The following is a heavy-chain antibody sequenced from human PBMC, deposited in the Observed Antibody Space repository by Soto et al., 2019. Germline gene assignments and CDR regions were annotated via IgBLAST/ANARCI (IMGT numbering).Heavy chain of an antibody. J-gene: IGHJ6*02. D-gene: IGHD4-17*01. V-gene: IGHV3-30*18. CDR3: AKVHDYGGNYPFNYGMDV. Sequence: GGSLRLSCAASGFTFSSYGMHWVRQAPGKGLEWVAVISYDGSNKYYADSVKGRFTISRDNSKNTLYLQMNSLRAEDTAVYYCAKVHDYGGNYPFNYGMDVWGQGTTVTVSS. CDR1: GFTFSSYG. CDR2: ISYDGSNK.